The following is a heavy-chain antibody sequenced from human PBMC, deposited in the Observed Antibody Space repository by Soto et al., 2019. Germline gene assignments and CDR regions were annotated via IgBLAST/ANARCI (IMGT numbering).Heavy chain of an antibody. Sequence: ASETLSLPCTVSGGSLSTGGYFWCWIRQHPGKGLEWIGYIYYSGSTYYNPSLKSRVTISVDTSKNQFSLKLRSVTAADTAVYYCAISSGYADWFDSWGQGTLVTVSS. V-gene: IGHV4-31*03. CDR3: AISSGYADWFDS. J-gene: IGHJ5*01. D-gene: IGHD3-22*01. CDR1: GGSLSTGGYF. CDR2: IYYSGST.